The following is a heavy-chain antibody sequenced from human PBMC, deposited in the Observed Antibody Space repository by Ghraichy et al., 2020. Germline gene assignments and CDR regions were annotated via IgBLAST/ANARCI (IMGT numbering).Heavy chain of an antibody. CDR1: GGTFTNYV. J-gene: IGHJ4*02. Sequence: SVKVSCKISGGTFTNYVFSWVRQAPAQGLEWMGGVIPIFGTSHYAQKFQGRVTITADESTSTVYMDLRSLTSEDTAVYFCAKFTLSGTANPWHAPHYFDDWGQGTLVNVSA. CDR3: AKFTLSGTANPWHAPHYFDD. V-gene: IGHV1-69*13. CDR2: VIPIFGTS. D-gene: IGHD3-22*01.